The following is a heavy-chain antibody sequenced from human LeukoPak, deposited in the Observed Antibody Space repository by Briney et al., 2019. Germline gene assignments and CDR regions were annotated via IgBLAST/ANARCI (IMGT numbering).Heavy chain of an antibody. CDR2: INHSGST. CDR1: GGSFSGYY. Sequence: SETLSLTCAVYGGSFSGYYWSWIRQPPGKWLEWIGEINHSGSTNYNPSLKSRVTISVDTSKNQFSLKLSSVTAADTAVYYCARDKSSSGIDYWGQGTLVTVSS. CDR3: ARDKSSSGIDY. J-gene: IGHJ4*02. D-gene: IGHD6-6*01. V-gene: IGHV4-34*01.